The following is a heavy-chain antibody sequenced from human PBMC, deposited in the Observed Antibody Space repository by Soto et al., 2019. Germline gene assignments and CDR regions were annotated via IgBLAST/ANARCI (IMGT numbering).Heavy chain of an antibody. Sequence: PAGCLKLYCAASGFTFSNFVMHWVRQAPGKGLEWVAATSYDGKNKDHADSVKGRFTISRDNSKNTLYLQMNSLRHEDTAVYFCARERAIAATGIFYYWGQGTLVTVSS. CDR3: ARERAIAATGIFYY. CDR1: GFTFSNFV. J-gene: IGHJ4*02. D-gene: IGHD6-13*01. V-gene: IGHV3-30*04. CDR2: TSYDGKNK.